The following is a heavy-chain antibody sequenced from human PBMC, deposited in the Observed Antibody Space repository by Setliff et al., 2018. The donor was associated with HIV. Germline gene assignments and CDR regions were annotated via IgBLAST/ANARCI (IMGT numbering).Heavy chain of an antibody. CDR2: IYKTGTT. Sequence: SETLSLTCTVSDDSINDYYWSWLRQPPGKGLEWIGYIYKTGTTRYSPSLESRVTISIDTSRNHFSLNLKSVTAADTAICYCARISSRTASSGILFDHWGQGTLVTVSS. CDR1: DDSINDYY. D-gene: IGHD2-8*02. J-gene: IGHJ4*02. CDR3: ARISSRTASSGILFDH. V-gene: IGHV4-4*09.